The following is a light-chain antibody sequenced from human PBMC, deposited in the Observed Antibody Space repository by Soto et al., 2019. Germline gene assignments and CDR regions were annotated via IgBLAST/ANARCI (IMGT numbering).Light chain of an antibody. CDR1: QSVSSSY. CDR2: GTS. Sequence: EIVMTQSPATLSVSPWERATLSCRASQSVSSSYLTWYQQKPGQAPRLLIYGTSTRAGGAPARFSGGGSGTEFTLTITSLQSEDFAVYYCHQYNGWPRTFGQGTNVDI. CDR3: HQYNGWPRT. V-gene: IGKV3-15*01. J-gene: IGKJ1*01.